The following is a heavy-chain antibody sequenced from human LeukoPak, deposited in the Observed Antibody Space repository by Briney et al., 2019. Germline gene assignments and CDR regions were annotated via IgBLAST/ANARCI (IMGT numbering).Heavy chain of an antibody. CDR2: IYYSGST. J-gene: IGHJ4*02. CDR3: ARGVGTMILGSTYYFDY. CDR1: GGSISSSSYY. Sequence: SETLSLTCTVSGGSISSSSYYWGWIRQPPGKGLEWIGRIYYSGSTYYNPSLKSRVTISVDTSKNQFSLKLSSVTAADTAVYYCARGVGTMILGSTYYFDYWGQGTLVTVSS. D-gene: IGHD3-22*01. V-gene: IGHV4-39*07.